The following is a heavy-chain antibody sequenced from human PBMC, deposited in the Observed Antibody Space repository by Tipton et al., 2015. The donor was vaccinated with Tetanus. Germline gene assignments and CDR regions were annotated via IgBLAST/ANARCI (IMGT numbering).Heavy chain of an antibody. CDR2: INHSGST. V-gene: IGHV4-34*01. Sequence: LRLSCAVYGGSFSGYYWSWIRQPPGKGLEWIGEINHSGSTNYNPSLKSRATISVDTSKNQFSLKLSSVTAADTAVYYCASSLWFGELSYYFDYWGQGTLVTVSS. CDR1: GGSFSGYY. D-gene: IGHD3-10*01. CDR3: ASSLWFGELSYYFDY. J-gene: IGHJ4*02.